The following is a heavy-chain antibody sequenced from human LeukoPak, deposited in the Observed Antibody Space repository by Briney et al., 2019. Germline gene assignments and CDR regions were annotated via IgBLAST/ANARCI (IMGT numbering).Heavy chain of an antibody. CDR2: INPHTGGT. J-gene: IGHJ4*02. CDR3: ARPYCGGGSCHDYFDY. V-gene: IGHV1-2*02. CDR1: GYTFTRYY. D-gene: IGHD2-15*01. Sequence: ASVKVSCKASGYTFTRYYMHWVRQAPGQGLEWMGWINPHTGGTNYAQKFQGRVTMNRDASISTPYLELSRLRSDDTAVYYCARPYCGGGSCHDYFDYWGQGTLVTVSS.